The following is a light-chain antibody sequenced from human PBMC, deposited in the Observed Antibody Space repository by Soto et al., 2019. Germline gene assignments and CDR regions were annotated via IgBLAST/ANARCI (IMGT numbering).Light chain of an antibody. CDR3: QPYGSPPIA. Sequence: DIGLRHSPGTLSLSPGERSTLSFRSSQSVSSSYLAWYQQKPGQAPRLLISGATIRATGTPDRFSGSGSGTDFTLTISSLETEDFAGYYCQPYGSPPIAFAQGIRLQIK. CDR1: QSVSSSY. CDR2: GAT. V-gene: IGKV3-20*01. J-gene: IGKJ5*01.